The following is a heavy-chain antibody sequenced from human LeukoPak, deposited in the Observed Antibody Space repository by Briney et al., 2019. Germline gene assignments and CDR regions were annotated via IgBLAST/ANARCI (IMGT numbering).Heavy chain of an antibody. J-gene: IGHJ4*02. CDR1: GFTFSSYG. V-gene: IGHV3-NL1*01. CDR2: IYTGGGR. Sequence: GGSLRLSCAASGFTFSSYGMHWVRQAPGKGLEWVSVIYTGGGRYYADSVRGRFTISRDTSKNMVFLQMNSLRVEDTAVYYCARGIDYWGRGTLVTVSS. CDR3: ARGIDY.